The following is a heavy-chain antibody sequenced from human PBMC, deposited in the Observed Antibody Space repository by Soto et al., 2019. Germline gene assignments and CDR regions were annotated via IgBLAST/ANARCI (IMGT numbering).Heavy chain of an antibody. D-gene: IGHD3-16*01. J-gene: IGHJ6*02. CDR1: GFTFSSYA. Sequence: GGSLRLSCAASGFTFSSYAMHWVRQAPGKGLEWVAVISYDGSNKYYADSVKGRFTISRDNSKNTLYLQMNSLRAEDTAVYYCAREGDYPPQQDYYYGMDVWGQGTTVTVSS. V-gene: IGHV3-30-3*01. CDR3: AREGDYPPQQDYYYGMDV. CDR2: ISYDGSNK.